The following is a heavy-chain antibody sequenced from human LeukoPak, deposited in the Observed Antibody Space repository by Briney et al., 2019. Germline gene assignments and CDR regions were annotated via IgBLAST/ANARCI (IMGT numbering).Heavy chain of an antibody. V-gene: IGHV3-74*01. J-gene: IGHJ3*02. CDR1: GFTFSSYW. CDR3: ARGPPYYDSSGYYYGGTAFDI. Sequence: QTGGSLRLSCVAPGFTFSSYWMQWVRQAPGKGLGWVSRISSDESTTSSADSVKGRFTISRDNAKNTLYLQMNSLRAEDTAVYYCARGPPYYDSSGYYYGGTAFDIWGQGTMVTVSS. D-gene: IGHD3-22*01. CDR2: ISSDESTT.